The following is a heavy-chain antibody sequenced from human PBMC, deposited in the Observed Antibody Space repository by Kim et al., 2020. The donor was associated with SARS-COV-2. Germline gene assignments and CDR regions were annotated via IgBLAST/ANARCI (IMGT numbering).Heavy chain of an antibody. CDR1: GGSISSGSYY. CDR3: ARDNPIECSGGSCYLDY. CDR2: IYTSGST. D-gene: IGHD2-15*01. J-gene: IGHJ4*02. Sequence: SETLSLTCTVSGGSISSGSYYWSWIRQPAGKGLEWIGRIYTSGSTNYNPSLKSRVTISVDTSKNQFSLKLSSVTAADTAVYYCARDNPIECSGGSCYLDYWGQGTLVTVSS. V-gene: IGHV4-61*02.